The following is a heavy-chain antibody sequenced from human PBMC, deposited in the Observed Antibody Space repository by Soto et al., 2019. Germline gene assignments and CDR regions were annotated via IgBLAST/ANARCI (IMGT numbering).Heavy chain of an antibody. V-gene: IGHV1-69*04. CDR3: AREKTYYYDSSGYYPPDDAFDI. J-gene: IGHJ3*02. D-gene: IGHD3-22*01. Sequence: SVKVSCKASGGTFSSYTISWVRQAPGQGLEWMGRIIPILGIANYAQKFQGRVTITADKSTSTAYMELSSLRSEDTAVYYCAREKTYYYDSSGYYPPDDAFDIWG. CDR2: IIPILGIA. CDR1: GGTFSSYT.